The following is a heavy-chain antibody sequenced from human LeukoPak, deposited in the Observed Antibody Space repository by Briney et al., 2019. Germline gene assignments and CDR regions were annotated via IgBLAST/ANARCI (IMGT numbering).Heavy chain of an antibody. J-gene: IGHJ4*02. V-gene: IGHV3-7*01. CDR2: IKQDGSEK. CDR1: GFTFSSCW. CDR3: AREQYDSLDY. Sequence: PGGSLRLSCAASGFTFSSCWMNWVRQAPGKGLEWVANIKQDGSEKYYVDSVKGRFTISRDNAKNSLYLQMNSLRAEDTAVYYCAREQYDSLDYWGQGTLVTVSS. D-gene: IGHD2-21*02.